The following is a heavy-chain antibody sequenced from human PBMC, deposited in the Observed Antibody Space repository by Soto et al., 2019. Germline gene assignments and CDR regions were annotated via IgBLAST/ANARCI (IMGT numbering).Heavy chain of an antibody. J-gene: IGHJ4*02. CDR2: INHSGST. D-gene: IGHD5-18*01. V-gene: IGHV4-34*01. CDR1: GGSFSGYY. CDR3: ARGNSYGFDY. Sequence: QVQLQQWVAGLLKPSETLSLTCAVYGGSFSGYYWSWIRQPPGKGLEWIGEINHSGSTNYNPSLKSRVTISVDTSKNQFSLKLSSVTAADTAVYYCARGNSYGFDYWGQGTLVTVSS.